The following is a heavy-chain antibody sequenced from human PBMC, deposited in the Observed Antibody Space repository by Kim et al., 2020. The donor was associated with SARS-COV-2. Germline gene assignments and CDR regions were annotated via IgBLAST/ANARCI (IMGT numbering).Heavy chain of an antibody. D-gene: IGHD3-3*01. V-gene: IGHV3-9*01. CDR3: TRDGGRRFGSNFGP. Sequence: GGSLRLSCTASGFTFGDYGMHWVRQGPGKGLEWVSGISWNGGSIFYADSVKGRFTISRDNAKSSLFLQMNSLRVEDTAFYYCTRDGGRRFGSNFGPWGQG. J-gene: IGHJ5*02. CDR1: GFTFGDYG. CDR2: ISWNGGSI.